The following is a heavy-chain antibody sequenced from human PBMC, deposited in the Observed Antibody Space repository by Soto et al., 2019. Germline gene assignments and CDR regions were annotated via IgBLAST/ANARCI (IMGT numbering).Heavy chain of an antibody. CDR2: IKQDGSEK. V-gene: IGHV3-7*01. CDR1: GFTFSSYW. D-gene: IGHD2-2*01. Sequence: GGSLRLSCAASGFTFSSYWMSWVRQAPGKGLEWVANIKQDGSEKYYVDSVKGRFTISRDNAKNSLYLQMNSLRAEDTAVYYCARDGLIGLVPAALGYDLWGRGTLVTVSS. J-gene: IGHJ2*01. CDR3: ARDGLIGLVPAALGYDL.